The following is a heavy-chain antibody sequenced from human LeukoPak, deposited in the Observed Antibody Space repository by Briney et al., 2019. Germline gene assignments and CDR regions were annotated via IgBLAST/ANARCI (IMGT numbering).Heavy chain of an antibody. Sequence: PGRSLRLSCAASGFTFSSYAMHWVSQAPGKGLEWVAVISYDGSNKYYADSVKGRLTISRENSKNTLYLQMNSLRAEDTAVYYCARDLRSYSSGWYEGYFQHWGQGTLVTVSS. V-gene: IGHV3-30-3*01. D-gene: IGHD6-19*01. J-gene: IGHJ1*01. CDR1: GFTFSSYA. CDR3: ARDLRSYSSGWYEGYFQH. CDR2: ISYDGSNK.